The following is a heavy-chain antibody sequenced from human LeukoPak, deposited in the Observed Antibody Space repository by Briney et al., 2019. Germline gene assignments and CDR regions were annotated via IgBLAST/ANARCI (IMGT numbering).Heavy chain of an antibody. CDR3: ARGRVVVAAYRYYFDY. CDR1: GGSFSGYY. D-gene: IGHD2-15*01. J-gene: IGHJ4*02. CDR2: INHSGST. V-gene: IGHV4-34*01. Sequence: PSETLSLTCAVYGGSFSGYYWSWIRQPPGKGVGWIGEINHSGSTNYNPSLKSRVTISVDTSKNQFSLKLSSVTAADTAVYYCARGRVVVAAYRYYFDYWGQGTLVTVSS.